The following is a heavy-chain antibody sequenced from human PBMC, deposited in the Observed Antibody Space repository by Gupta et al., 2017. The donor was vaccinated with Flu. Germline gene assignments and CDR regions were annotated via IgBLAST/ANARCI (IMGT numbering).Heavy chain of an antibody. Sequence: QMQLVESGGGVVQFGTSLRLSCAASGFTFRSYGLPWVCTGPGQGLEWVADIASDGSHKDYADSVRGRFTISRDKSKNTLSLEMDSLRVEDTAVYYCAKDGPWTASCPYYCYYMDVWGKGTTVTGSS. V-gene: IGHV3-30*18. D-gene: IGHD2-2*01. CDR1: GFTFRSYG. CDR2: IASDGSHK. J-gene: IGHJ6*03. CDR3: AKDGPWTASCPYYCYYMDV.